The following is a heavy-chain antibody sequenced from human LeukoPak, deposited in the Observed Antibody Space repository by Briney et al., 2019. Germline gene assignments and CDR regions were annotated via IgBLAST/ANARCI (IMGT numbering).Heavy chain of an antibody. CDR1: GGSISSYY. V-gene: IGHV4-59*01. CDR3: ARGQLGYWFDP. Sequence: SETLSLTCSVSGGSISSYYWSWIRQPPGKGLEWIGYNYYSGSTNYNPSLKSRVTISVDTSKNQFSLKLTSVTAADTAVYYCARGQLGYWFDPWGQGTLVTVSS. D-gene: IGHD6-13*01. CDR2: NYYSGST. J-gene: IGHJ5*02.